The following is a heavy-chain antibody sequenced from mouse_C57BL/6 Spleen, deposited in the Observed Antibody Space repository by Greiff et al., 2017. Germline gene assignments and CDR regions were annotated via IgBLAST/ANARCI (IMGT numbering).Heavy chain of an antibody. CDR3: ARGTPYYAMAY. D-gene: IGHD2-14*01. CDR2: IDPANGNT. J-gene: IGHJ4*01. CDR1: GFTFKNSY. V-gene: IGHV14-3*01. Sequence: EVQLQQSVAELVRPGASVKLSCTASGFTFKNSYMHWVKQRPEQGLEWIGKIDPANGNTKYDPKFKGMATITADTSSNTAYLQLSSLTSEDTAIYCCARGTPYYAMAYWGQGTSVTVSA.